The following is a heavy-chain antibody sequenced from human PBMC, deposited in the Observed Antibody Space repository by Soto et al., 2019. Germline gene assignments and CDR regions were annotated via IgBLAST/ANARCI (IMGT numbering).Heavy chain of an antibody. D-gene: IGHD1-26*01. Sequence: ASVKGSCKASGYTFTGYYMQWVRQARGQSLEWIGRIIVDSGNTKSAEKFTESVSMSWDMSTSTAFMELRSLSSDDTAVYYCATANNTSPFDYWGLGTLVTVSS. CDR1: GYTFTGYY. CDR3: ATANNTSPFDY. V-gene: IGHV1-58*02. J-gene: IGHJ4*02. CDR2: IIVDSGNT.